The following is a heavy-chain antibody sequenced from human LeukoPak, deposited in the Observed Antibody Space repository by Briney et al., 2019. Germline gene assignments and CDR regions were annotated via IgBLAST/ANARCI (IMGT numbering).Heavy chain of an antibody. CDR3: ATGPQRARRWLQFRRGNWFDP. CDR2: FDPEDGET. J-gene: IGHJ5*02. V-gene: IGHV1-24*01. CDR1: GYTLTELS. D-gene: IGHD5-24*01. Sequence: GASVKVSCKVSGYTLTELSMHWVRQAPGKGLEWMGGFDPEDGETIYAQKFQGRVTMTEDTSTDTAYMELSSLRSEDTAVYYCATGPQRARRWLQFRRGNWFDPWGQGTLVTVFS.